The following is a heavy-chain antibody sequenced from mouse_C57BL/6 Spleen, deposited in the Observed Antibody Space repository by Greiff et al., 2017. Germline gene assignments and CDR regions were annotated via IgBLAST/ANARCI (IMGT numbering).Heavy chain of an antibody. D-gene: IGHD2-4*01. V-gene: IGHV1-7*01. J-gene: IGHJ2*01. CDR2: INPSSGYT. CDR3: ASTMRRDYFDY. Sequence: VQLQQSGAELAKPGASVKLSCKASGYTFTSYWMHWVKQRPGQGLEWIGYINPSSGYTKYNQKFKDKATLTADKSSSTAYMKLSNLTYEDSAVYYWASTMRRDYFDYWGQGTTLTVSS. CDR1: GYTFTSYW.